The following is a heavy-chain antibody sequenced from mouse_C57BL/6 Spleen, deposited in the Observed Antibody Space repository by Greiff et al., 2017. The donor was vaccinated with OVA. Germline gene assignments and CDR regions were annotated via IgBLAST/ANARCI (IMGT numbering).Heavy chain of an antibody. CDR3: ARFPYYYGSSYEENAMDY. CDR1: GYTFTSYW. Sequence: VQLQQPGAELVRPGTSVKLSCKASGYTFTSYWMHWVKQRPGQGLEWIGVIDPSDSYTNYNQKFKGKATLTVDTSSSTAYMQLSSLTSEDSAVYYCARFPYYYGSSYEENAMDYWGQGTSVTVSS. V-gene: IGHV1-59*01. CDR2: IDPSDSYT. J-gene: IGHJ4*01. D-gene: IGHD1-1*01.